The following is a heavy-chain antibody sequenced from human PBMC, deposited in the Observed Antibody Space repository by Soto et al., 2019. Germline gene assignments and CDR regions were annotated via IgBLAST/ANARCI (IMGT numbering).Heavy chain of an antibody. D-gene: IGHD4-17*01. CDR3: ARGFPSSPRKRLRRPNFDY. CDR2: INHSGST. Sequence: PSETLSLTCAVYGGSFSGYYWSWIRQPPGKGLEWIGEINHSGSTNYNPSLKSRVTISVDTSKNQFSLKLSSVTAADTAVYYCARGFPSSPRKRLRRPNFDYWGQGTLVTVSS. J-gene: IGHJ4*02. V-gene: IGHV4-34*01. CDR1: GGSFSGYY.